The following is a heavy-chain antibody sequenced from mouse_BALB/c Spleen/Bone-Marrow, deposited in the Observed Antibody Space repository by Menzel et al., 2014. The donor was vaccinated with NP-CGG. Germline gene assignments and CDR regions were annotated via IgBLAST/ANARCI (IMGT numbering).Heavy chain of an antibody. J-gene: IGHJ4*01. Sequence: VVESGPELVKPGASVKISYKASGYTFTDYYINWVKQKPGQGLEWIGWIYPGSGSTKYNEKFKGKATLTVDTSSSTAYMQLSSLTSEGTAVYFCANLGRYAMDYWGQGTSVTVSS. CDR2: IYPGSGST. V-gene: IGHV1-84*02. CDR3: ANLGRYAMDY. CDR1: GYTFTDYY. D-gene: IGHD3-1*01.